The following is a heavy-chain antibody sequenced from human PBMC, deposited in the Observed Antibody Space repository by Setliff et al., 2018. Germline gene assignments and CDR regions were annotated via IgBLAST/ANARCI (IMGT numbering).Heavy chain of an antibody. CDR1: GFMFSTYG. V-gene: IGHV3-30*02. CDR2: IRSDGSNK. CDR3: VTSTIIIYYFDF. J-gene: IGHJ4*02. Sequence: LRLSCAASGFMFSTYGMHWVRQAPGKGLEWVAYIRSDGSNKYYTDLVKGRFSISRDNSKSTLYLQMNSLRAEDTAVYYCVTSTIIIYYFDFWGQGTPVTVSS. D-gene: IGHD3-10*01.